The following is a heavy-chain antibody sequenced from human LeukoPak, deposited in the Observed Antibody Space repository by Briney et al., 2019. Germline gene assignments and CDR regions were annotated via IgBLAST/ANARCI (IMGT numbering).Heavy chain of an antibody. CDR2: IYYSGST. J-gene: IGHJ3*02. D-gene: IGHD6-13*01. V-gene: IGHV4-59*01. CDR1: GGSISSYY. CDR3: ARSQQRTAAGLDAFDI. Sequence: SETLSLTCTVSGGSISSYYWSWIRQPPGKGLEWIGYIYYSGSTNYNPSLKSRVTISVDTSKNQFSLKLSSVTAADTAVYYCARSQQRTAAGLDAFDIWGQGTMVAVSS.